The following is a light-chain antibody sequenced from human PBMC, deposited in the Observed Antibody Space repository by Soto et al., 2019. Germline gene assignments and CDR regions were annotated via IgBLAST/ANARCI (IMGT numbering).Light chain of an antibody. Sequence: QSVLTQPASVSGSPGQSIAISCTGTSSDVGGYNSVSWYQQHPGKVPKLMIYEDNKRPSGVSDRFSGSKSGNTASLAITGLQADDEADYFCQSYDSGLSVYVFGSGTKLTVL. CDR2: EDN. V-gene: IGLV2-14*02. CDR1: SSDVGGYNS. J-gene: IGLJ1*01. CDR3: QSYDSGLSVYV.